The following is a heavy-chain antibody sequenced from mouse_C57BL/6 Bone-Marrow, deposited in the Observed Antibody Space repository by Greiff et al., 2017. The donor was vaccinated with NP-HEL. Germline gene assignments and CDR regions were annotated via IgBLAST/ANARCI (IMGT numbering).Heavy chain of an antibody. CDR2: IYPGGGYT. Sequence: VQLQESGAELVRPGTSVKMSCKASGYTFTNYWIGWAKQRPGHGLEWIGDIYPGGGYTNYNEKFKGKATLTAAKSSSTAYMQFRSLTSEDSAIYYCARTTTVVAFDYWGQGTTLTVSS. CDR1: GYTFTNYW. J-gene: IGHJ2*01. V-gene: IGHV1-63*01. D-gene: IGHD1-1*01. CDR3: ARTTTVVAFDY.